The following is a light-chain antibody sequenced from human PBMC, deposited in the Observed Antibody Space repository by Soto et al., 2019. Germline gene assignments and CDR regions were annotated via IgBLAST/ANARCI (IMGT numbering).Light chain of an antibody. V-gene: IGKV3-15*01. CDR2: GAS. J-gene: IGKJ3*01. Sequence: EIVMTQSTATLSVSPGERATLSCRASQSVSSNLAWYQQKPGQAPRLLIYGASTRATGIPARFSGSGSWTEFTLTLSSLHAEDFAVYYCQQYNNWTPFTFGPGTKVDIK. CDR1: QSVSSN. CDR3: QQYNNWTPFT.